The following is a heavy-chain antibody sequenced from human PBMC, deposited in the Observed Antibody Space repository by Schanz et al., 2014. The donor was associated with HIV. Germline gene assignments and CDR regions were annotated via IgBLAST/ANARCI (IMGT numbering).Heavy chain of an antibody. D-gene: IGHD3-3*01. CDR3: AKASESIFGVEGLDF. V-gene: IGHV3-30*18. J-gene: IGHJ4*02. Sequence: VHLVESGGGVVQPGRSLRLSCVGSGFIFSNYGIHWVRQAPGKGLEWVAVSSPDGSAKFYGDSVKGRFTISRDTFKNTVYLQMNSLRSEDTAVYYCAKASESIFGVEGLDFWGQGTLVIVSS. CDR1: GFIFSNYG. CDR2: SSPDGSAK.